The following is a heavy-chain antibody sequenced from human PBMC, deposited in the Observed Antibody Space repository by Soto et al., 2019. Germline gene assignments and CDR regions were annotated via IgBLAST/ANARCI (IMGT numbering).Heavy chain of an antibody. D-gene: IGHD3-16*01. Sequence: PGGSLRLSCAASGFLVRNNYMTWVRQAPGMGLEWVSAMYSDGRTFYAESVKGRFIISRDKSDNTLYLQMNSLRAEDTALYYCARDLYGGALDVWGQGTMVTVSS. V-gene: IGHV3-53*01. J-gene: IGHJ3*01. CDR3: ARDLYGGALDV. CDR2: MYSDGRT. CDR1: GFLVRNNY.